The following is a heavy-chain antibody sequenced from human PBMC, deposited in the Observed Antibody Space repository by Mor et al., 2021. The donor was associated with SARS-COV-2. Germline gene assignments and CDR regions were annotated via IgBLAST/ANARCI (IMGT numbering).Heavy chain of an antibody. V-gene: IGHV3-23*01. J-gene: IGHJ3*02. Sequence: FTFSSYAMSWVRQAPGKGLEWVSSISGSDGSTYYTDSVKGRFSISRDNSKNTLYLQMNSLRAEDTAVYYCAKTRGNYYPNDAFDIWGQGTMVTVS. CDR3: AKTRGNYYPNDAFDI. D-gene: IGHD1-26*01. CDR2: ISGSDGST. CDR1: FTFSSYA.